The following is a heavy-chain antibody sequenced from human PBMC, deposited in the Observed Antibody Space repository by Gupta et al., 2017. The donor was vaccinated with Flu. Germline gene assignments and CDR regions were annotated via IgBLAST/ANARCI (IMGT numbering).Heavy chain of an antibody. J-gene: IGHJ4*02. D-gene: IGHD3-9*01. Sequence: YWSWIRQPPGRGLECIGYIYYTGSTDYNPSLRGRVTISVDTSKNQFSLKLTSVTAADTAVYYCARLRSIFGLNTPTFDRWSQGTLVTVSS. V-gene: IGHV4-59*08. CDR2: IYYTGST. CDR3: ARLRSIFGLNTPTFDR. CDR1: Y.